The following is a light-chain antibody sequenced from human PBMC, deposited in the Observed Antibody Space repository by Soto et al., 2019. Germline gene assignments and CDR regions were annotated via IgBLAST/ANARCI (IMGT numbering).Light chain of an antibody. V-gene: IGKV3-20*01. J-gene: IGKJ2*01. CDR1: PSVSSHF. Sequence: EIVLTQSPGTLSLSPGERATLSCRASPSVSSHFLAWYQQKPGQAPRLLIYGAFNRATGIPDRFSGSGSGTDFTLSIIRLEPEDFAVYYCHQYVSSPPYTFGQGTKLEIK. CDR3: HQYVSSPPYT. CDR2: GAF.